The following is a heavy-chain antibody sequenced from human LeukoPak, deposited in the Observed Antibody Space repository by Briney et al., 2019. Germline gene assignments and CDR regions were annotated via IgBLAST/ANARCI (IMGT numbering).Heavy chain of an antibody. CDR1: GDSISNGHYY. CDR3: ARWASISREPGGFFDH. Sequence: WETLSLTCSVSGDSISNGHYYWGWIRQPPGKGLEWLATISSRGSTFYNPSLKSRVTISVDTSKNQISLNLSSVTASDTAVYYCARWASISREPGGFFDHWGQGTLVTVSS. D-gene: IGHD1-14*01. J-gene: IGHJ4*02. CDR2: ISSRGST. V-gene: IGHV4-39*01.